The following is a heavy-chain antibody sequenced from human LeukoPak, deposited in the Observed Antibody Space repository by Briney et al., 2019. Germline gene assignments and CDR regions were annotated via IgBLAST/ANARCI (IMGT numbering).Heavy chain of an antibody. CDR2: FDPEDGET. Sequence: GASVKVSCKVSGYTLTELSMHCVRHAPGKGLEWMGGFDPEDGETIYAQKFQGRVTMTEDTSTDTAYMELSSLRSEDTAVYYCATELALAAAGTLFDYWGQGTLVTVSS. J-gene: IGHJ4*02. CDR3: ATELALAAAGTLFDY. D-gene: IGHD6-13*01. V-gene: IGHV1-24*01. CDR1: GYTLTELS.